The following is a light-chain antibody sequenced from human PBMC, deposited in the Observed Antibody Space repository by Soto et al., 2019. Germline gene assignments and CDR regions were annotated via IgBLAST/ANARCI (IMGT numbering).Light chain of an antibody. Sequence: DIQMTQSPSSLSASVGDRVTIICQASHDINNYLNWYQQKPGKAPKLLIYDSSNLEIGVPSRFSGSGYGTRFSFTISSLQTEDIATDYCQQFDNLPFTCGQGTRLEIK. J-gene: IGKJ5*01. V-gene: IGKV1-33*01. CDR1: HDINNY. CDR2: DSS. CDR3: QQFDNLPFT.